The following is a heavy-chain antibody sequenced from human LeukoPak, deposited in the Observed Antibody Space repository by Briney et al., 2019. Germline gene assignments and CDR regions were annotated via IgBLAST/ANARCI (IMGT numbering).Heavy chain of an antibody. CDR1: GFTFSSYG. CDR3: AKEILYCSSTSCYAVFDY. V-gene: IGHV3-30*18. J-gene: IGHJ4*02. D-gene: IGHD2-2*01. Sequence: QSGGSLRLSCAASGFTFSSYGMHWARQAPGKGLEWVAVISYDGSNKYYADSVKGRFTISRDNSKNTLYLQMNSLRAEDTAVYYCAKEILYCSSTSCYAVFDYWGQGTLVTVSS. CDR2: ISYDGSNK.